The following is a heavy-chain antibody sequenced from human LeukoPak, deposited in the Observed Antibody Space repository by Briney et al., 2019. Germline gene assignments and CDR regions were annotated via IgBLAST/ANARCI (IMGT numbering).Heavy chain of an antibody. CDR1: GYSFTSYW. V-gene: IGHV5-51*01. J-gene: IGHJ3*02. D-gene: IGHD4-23*01. CDR2: IYPGDSDT. Sequence: GESLKISCKGSGYSFTSYWIGWVRQMPGKGLEWMGIIYPGDSDTRYSPSFQGQVTISADKSISTAYLQWSSLKASDTAMYYCARHRTPVCYGGKGDAFDIWGQGTMVTVSS. CDR3: ARHRTPVCYGGKGDAFDI.